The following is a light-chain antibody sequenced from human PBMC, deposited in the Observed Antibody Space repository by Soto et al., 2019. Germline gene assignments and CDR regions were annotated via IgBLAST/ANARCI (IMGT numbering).Light chain of an antibody. V-gene: IGLV2-14*01. CDR3: SSYTSTNTQV. CDR2: EVS. CDR1: SSDVGGYKY. J-gene: IGLJ1*01. Sequence: QSALTQPASVSGSPGQSITISCTGTSSDVGGYKYVSWYQQHPGKAPKLMIYEVSNRPSGVSNRFSGSKSGNTASVTISGLQAEAAADYYCSSYTSTNTQVFGTGTKVTVL.